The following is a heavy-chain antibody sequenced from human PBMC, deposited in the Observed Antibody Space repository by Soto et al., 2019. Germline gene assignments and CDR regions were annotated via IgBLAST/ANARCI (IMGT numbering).Heavy chain of an antibody. D-gene: IGHD6-19*01. J-gene: IGHJ4*02. CDR3: AKYRGKAVAVHDY. CDR1: GFTFSSYA. V-gene: IGHV3-23*01. Sequence: GSLRLSCAASGFTFSSYAMSWVRQAPGKGLEWVSAISGSGGSTYYADSVKGRFTISRDNSKNTLYPQMNSLRAEDTAVYYCAKYRGKAVAVHDYWGQGTLVTVSS. CDR2: ISGSGGST.